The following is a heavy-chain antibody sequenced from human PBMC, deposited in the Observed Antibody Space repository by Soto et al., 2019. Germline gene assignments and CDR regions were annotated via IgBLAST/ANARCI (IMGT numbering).Heavy chain of an antibody. Sequence: SETLSLTCTVSGGSISSGDYYWSWIRQPPGKGLEWIGYIYYSGSTYYNPSLKSRVTISVDTSKNQFSLKLSSVTAADTAVYYCARVGNSYYYDSSGFDYWGQGTLVTVSS. V-gene: IGHV4-30-4*01. CDR2: IYYSGST. CDR3: ARVGNSYYYDSSGFDY. J-gene: IGHJ4*02. CDR1: GGSISSGDYY. D-gene: IGHD3-22*01.